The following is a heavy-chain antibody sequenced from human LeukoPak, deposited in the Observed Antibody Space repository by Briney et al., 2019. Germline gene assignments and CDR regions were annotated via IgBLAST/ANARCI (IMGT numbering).Heavy chain of an antibody. V-gene: IGHV3-23*01. Sequence: GGTLRLSCAASGFTFSSYGMSWVRQAPGKGLEWVSAISGSGGNKYYADSVKGRFTISRDNSKNTLYLQMNSLRADDTAVYYCAKVSSSTYYDILTGYPPFVYWGQGTLVTVSS. CDR3: AKVSSSTYYDILTGYPPFVY. CDR1: GFTFSSYG. CDR2: ISGSGGNK. J-gene: IGHJ4*02. D-gene: IGHD3-9*01.